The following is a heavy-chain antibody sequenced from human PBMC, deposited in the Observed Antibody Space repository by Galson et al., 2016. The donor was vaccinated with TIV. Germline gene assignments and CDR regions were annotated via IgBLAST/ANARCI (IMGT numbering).Heavy chain of an antibody. CDR1: GYSITSSYY. J-gene: IGHJ4*02. V-gene: IGHV4-38-2*02. D-gene: IGHD5-12*01. CDR3: ARDIGGYDFDY. CDR2: ITHAGST. Sequence: SETLSLTCAVSGYSITSSYYWGWIRQPPGKGLEWIGVITHAGSTYYSPSLKSRLTLSVDTSKNQFSLRLSSVTAADTAMYYCARDIGGYDFDYWGQGTLVAVSS.